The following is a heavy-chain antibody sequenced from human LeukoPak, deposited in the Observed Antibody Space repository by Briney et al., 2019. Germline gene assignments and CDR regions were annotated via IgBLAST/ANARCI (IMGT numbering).Heavy chain of an antibody. CDR3: ARGGYSYGYDGPLNWFDP. CDR2: INPSGGST. V-gene: IGHV1-46*01. Sequence: ASVKVSCKASGYTFTGYYMHWVRQAPGQGLEWMGIINPSGGSTSYAQKFQGRVTMTRDTSTSTVYMELSSLRSEDTAVYYCARGGYSYGYDGPLNWFDPWGQGTLVTVSS. D-gene: IGHD5-18*01. J-gene: IGHJ5*02. CDR1: GYTFTGYY.